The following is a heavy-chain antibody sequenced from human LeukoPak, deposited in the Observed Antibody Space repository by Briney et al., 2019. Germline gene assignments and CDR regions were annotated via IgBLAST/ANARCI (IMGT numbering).Heavy chain of an antibody. CDR1: GGSISSSSYY. J-gene: IGHJ4*02. CDR2: IYYSGST. CDR3: ARSGGGPYYYFDY. Sequence: SETLSLTCTVSGGSISSSSYYWGWIRQPPGKGLEWIGSIYYSGSTYYNPSLKSRVTISVDTSKNQFSLKLSSVTAADTAVYYCARSGGGPYYYFDYWGQGTLVTVSS. D-gene: IGHD1-26*01. V-gene: IGHV4-39*01.